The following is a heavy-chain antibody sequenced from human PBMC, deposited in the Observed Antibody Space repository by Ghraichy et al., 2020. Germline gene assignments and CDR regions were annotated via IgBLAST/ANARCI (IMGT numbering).Heavy chain of an antibody. CDR3: ARAGGGYYAY. V-gene: IGHV6-1*01. J-gene: IGHJ4*02. CDR1: GDDVSRDTAT. D-gene: IGHD3-16*01. CDR2: TYYRSQWHF. Sequence: SQTLSLTCAISGDDVSRDTATWNWLRHSPSRGLEWLGKTYYRSQWHFEYATSVEGRISVSPDTSKNQFGMQLKSVTPEDTATYYCARAGGGYYAYWSLGSLVTVTS.